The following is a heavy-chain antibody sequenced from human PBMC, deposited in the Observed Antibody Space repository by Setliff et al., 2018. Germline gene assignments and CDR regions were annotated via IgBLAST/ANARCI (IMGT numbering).Heavy chain of an antibody. CDR2: IFYGGST. D-gene: IGHD3-3*01. V-gene: IGHV4-39*07. CDR1: GASISSSSYY. J-gene: IGHJ4*02. CDR3: ARTDDYYNFYAY. Sequence: LSLTCTVSGASISSSSYYWAWIRQPPGRGLELIGSIFYGGSTYYNPSLKSRVTIPIDASKNQFSLKLDSVTAADTAVYYCARTDDYYNFYAYWGQGTLLTVSS.